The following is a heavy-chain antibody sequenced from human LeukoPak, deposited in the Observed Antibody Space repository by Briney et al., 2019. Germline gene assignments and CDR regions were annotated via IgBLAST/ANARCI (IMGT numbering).Heavy chain of an antibody. V-gene: IGHV3-7*03. Sequence: GGSLRLSCAASGFTFSNYWMTWVRQAPGKGLEWVANIKQDGSEKYYVDSVKGRFTISRDNSKNTLYLQMNSLRAEDTAVYYCAKDWAGVRMVRGVIRLFDYWGQGTLVTVSS. J-gene: IGHJ4*02. D-gene: IGHD3-10*01. CDR1: GFTFSNYW. CDR2: IKQDGSEK. CDR3: AKDWAGVRMVRGVIRLFDY.